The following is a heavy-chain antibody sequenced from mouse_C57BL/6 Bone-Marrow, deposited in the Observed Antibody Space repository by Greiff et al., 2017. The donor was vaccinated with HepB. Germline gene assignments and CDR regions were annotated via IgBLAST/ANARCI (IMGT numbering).Heavy chain of an antibody. J-gene: IGHJ1*03. V-gene: IGHV8-8*01. CDR2: IWWDDDK. CDR1: GFSLSTFGMG. CDR3: ARPYDGYSYWYFDV. D-gene: IGHD2-3*01. Sequence: QVTLKVSGPGLLQPSQTLSLTCSFSGFSLSTFGMGVGWIRQPSGKGLEWLAHIWWDDDKYYNPALKSRLTISKDTSKNQVFLKIANVDTADTATYYCARPYDGYSYWYFDVWGTGTTVTVSS.